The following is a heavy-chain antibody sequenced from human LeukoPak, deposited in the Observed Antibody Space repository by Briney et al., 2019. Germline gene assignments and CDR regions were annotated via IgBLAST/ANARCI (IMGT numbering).Heavy chain of an antibody. D-gene: IGHD1-7*01. J-gene: IGHJ6*03. CDR3: ARIGVITGTHTPYYYYMDV. V-gene: IGHV4-59*08. Sequence: SETLSLTCTVSGGSISSYYWSWIRQPPGKGLEWIGYIYYSGSTDYNPSLKSRVTMSVDTSKNQFSLKLSSVTAADTAVYYCARIGVITGTHTPYYYYMDVWGKGTTVTVSS. CDR1: GGSISSYY. CDR2: IYYSGST.